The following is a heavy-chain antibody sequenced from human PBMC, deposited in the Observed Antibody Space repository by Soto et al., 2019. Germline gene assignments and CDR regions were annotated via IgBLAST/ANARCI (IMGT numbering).Heavy chain of an antibody. CDR1: GYTFTSYG. J-gene: IGHJ6*02. D-gene: IGHD2-2*01. Sequence: QVQLVQSGAEVKKPGASVKVSCKASGYTFTSYGISWVRQAPGQGLEWMGWISGKTAKTNYAQNLQGRVTITTDTSTSTAYMELRSLRSDDTAVYYCARVPREIILVGTDVWGQGTTVTVSS. CDR3: ARVPREIILVGTDV. CDR2: ISGKTAKT. V-gene: IGHV1-18*04.